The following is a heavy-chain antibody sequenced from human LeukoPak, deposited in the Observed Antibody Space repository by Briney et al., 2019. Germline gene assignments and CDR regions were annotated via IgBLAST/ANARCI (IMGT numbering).Heavy chain of an antibody. CDR2: IGKGGDT. CDR1: GFTFSTYD. V-gene: IGHV3-13*01. J-gene: IGHJ4*02. D-gene: IGHD6-13*01. CDR3: ARSIAAAGYRYLDS. Sequence: GGSLRLSCAASGFTFSTYDMSWVRQATGKGLEWLSGIGKGGDTYYLGSVKGRFTISRDNAESSLYLQLNSLGAGDTAVYYCARSIAAAGYRYLDSWGQGTLVTVSS.